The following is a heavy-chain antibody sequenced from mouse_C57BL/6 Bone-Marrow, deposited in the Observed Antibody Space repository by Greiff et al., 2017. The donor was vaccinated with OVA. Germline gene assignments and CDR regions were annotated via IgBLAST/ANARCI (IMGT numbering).Heavy chain of an antibody. CDR2: IDPSDSYT. V-gene: IGHV1-50*01. CDR1: GYTFTSYW. Sequence: QVQLQQPGAELVKPGASVKLSCKASGYTFTSYWMQWVKQRPGQGLEWIGEIDPSDSYTNYNQKFKGKATLTVDTSSSTAYMQLSSLTSEDSAVYYCAREGGNWDWFAYWGQGTLVTVSA. D-gene: IGHD4-1*01. CDR3: AREGGNWDWFAY. J-gene: IGHJ3*01.